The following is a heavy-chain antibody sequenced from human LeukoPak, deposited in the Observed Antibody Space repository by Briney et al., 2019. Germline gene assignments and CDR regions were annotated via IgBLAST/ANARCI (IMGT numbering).Heavy chain of an antibody. J-gene: IGHJ4*02. D-gene: IGHD3-3*01. CDR2: IWNDGSKQ. CDR3: ARDQGLWVGFWSGYYDL. CDR1: GFTFSTYG. V-gene: IGHV3-33*01. Sequence: GGSLSLSCAASGFTFSTYGMHWVRQAPGKGLEWVAVIWNDGSKQYYADSVKGRFTISRDNSKSTLYLQMNSLRAEDTAVYYCARDQGLWVGFWSGYYDLWGQGTLVTVSS.